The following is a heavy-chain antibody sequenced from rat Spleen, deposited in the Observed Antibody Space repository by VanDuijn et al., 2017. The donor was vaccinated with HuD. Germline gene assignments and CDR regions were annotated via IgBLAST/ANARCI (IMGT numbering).Heavy chain of an antibody. CDR1: GFTFSNYG. V-gene: IGHV5-19*01. CDR2: ITNTGGST. Sequence: EVQLVESGGGLVQPGRSLKLSCAASGFTFSNYGMHWIRQAPGKGLEWVASITNTGGSTYYPDSVKGRFTISRDNAKSTLYLWMNSLKTEDTATYYCVRANRESYAHFDYWGQGVVVTVSS. CDR3: VRANRESYAHFDY. J-gene: IGHJ2*01. D-gene: IGHD1-12*01.